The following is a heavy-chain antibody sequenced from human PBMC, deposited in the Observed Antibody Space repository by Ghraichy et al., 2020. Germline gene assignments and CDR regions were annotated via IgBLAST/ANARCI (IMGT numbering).Heavy chain of an antibody. V-gene: IGHV1-69*13. J-gene: IGHJ6*02. Sequence: SVKVSCKASGGTFSSYAISWVRQAPGQGLEWMGGIIPIFGTANYAQKFQGRVTITADESTSTAYMELSSLRSEDTAVYYCARAEQEEYYDSTYGMDVWGQGTTVTVSS. CDR1: GGTFSSYA. CDR2: IIPIFGTA. CDR3: ARAEQEEYYDSTYGMDV. D-gene: IGHD3-22*01.